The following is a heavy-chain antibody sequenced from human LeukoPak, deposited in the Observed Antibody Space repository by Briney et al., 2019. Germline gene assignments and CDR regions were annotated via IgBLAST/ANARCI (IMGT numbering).Heavy chain of an antibody. J-gene: IGHJ1*01. CDR1: GFTFSSYA. V-gene: IGHV3-23*01. D-gene: IGHD6-19*01. Sequence: GGSLRLSCAASGFTFSSYAMSWVRQAPGKGLEWVSAISGSGGSTYYADSVKGRFTISRGNSKNTLYLQMNSLRAEDTAVYYCAKDPRSGWYAEYFQHWGQGTLVTVSS. CDR2: ISGSGGST. CDR3: AKDPRSGWYAEYFQH.